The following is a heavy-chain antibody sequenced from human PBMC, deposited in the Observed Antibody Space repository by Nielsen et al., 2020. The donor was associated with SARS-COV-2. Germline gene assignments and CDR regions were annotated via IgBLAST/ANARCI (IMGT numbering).Heavy chain of an antibody. J-gene: IGHJ6*03. CDR1: GYTFSNYG. V-gene: IGHV1-18*04. D-gene: IGHD1-1*01. CDR3: ARPITNNYYYYYMDV. Sequence: ASVKVSCKASGYTFSNYGISWVRQAPGQGPEWMGWISGYNGDTNYAQKFQGRVTMTRDTSTSTAYMELGSLRSDDTAVYYCARPITNNYYYYYMDVWGRGTTVTVSS. CDR2: ISGYNGDT.